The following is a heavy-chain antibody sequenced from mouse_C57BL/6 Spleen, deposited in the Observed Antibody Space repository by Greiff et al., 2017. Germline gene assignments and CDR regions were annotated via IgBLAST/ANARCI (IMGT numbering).Heavy chain of an antibody. Sequence: QVQLQQPGAELVKPGASVKLSCKASGYTFTSYWMHWVKQRPGQGLEWIGMIHPNSGSTNYNEKFKSKATLTVDKSSSTSYMQLSSLTSEDSAVYYCARGDYCISWVDYWGQGTTLTVSS. CDR3: ARGDYCISWVDY. V-gene: IGHV1-64*01. D-gene: IGHD1-1*01. J-gene: IGHJ2*01. CDR2: IHPNSGST. CDR1: GYTFTSYW.